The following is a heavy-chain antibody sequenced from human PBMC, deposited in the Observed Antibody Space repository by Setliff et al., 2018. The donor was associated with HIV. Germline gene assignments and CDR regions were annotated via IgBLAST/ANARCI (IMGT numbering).Heavy chain of an antibody. V-gene: IGHV1-46*01. Sequence: GASVKVSCKGGVHQRRTRRYIHWVRQAPGQGPEWMGMINPTGDSTRYAQKFHGRVTMTIDASTNLLYMELTSLRFEDTAVYYCVRVSREGWPVMWFDSWGQGTQVTVSS. D-gene: IGHD3-16*01. J-gene: IGHJ5*01. CDR1: VHQRRTRRY. CDR3: VRVSREGWPVMWFDS. CDR2: INPTGDST.